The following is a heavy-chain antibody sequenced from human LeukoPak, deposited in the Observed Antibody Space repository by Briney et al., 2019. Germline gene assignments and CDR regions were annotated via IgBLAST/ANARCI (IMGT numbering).Heavy chain of an antibody. CDR3: ARHLKLPYFDY. J-gene: IGHJ4*02. CDR1: GGSISSYY. Sequence: SETLSLTCTVSGGSISSYYWSWIRQPPGKGLEWIGYIYYSGSTNYNPSLKSRVTISVDTSKNQFSLKLSSVTAADTAVYYCARHLKLPYFDYWGQGTLVTVSS. D-gene: IGHD1-26*01. V-gene: IGHV4-59*08. CDR2: IYYSGST.